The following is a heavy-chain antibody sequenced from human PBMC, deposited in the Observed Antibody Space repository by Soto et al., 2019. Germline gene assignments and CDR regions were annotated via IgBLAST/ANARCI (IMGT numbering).Heavy chain of an antibody. V-gene: IGHV3-33*01. CDR3: ARGHYYDSSGYPHRWFDP. CDR2: IWYDGSNK. Sequence: QVQLVESGGGVVQPGRSLRLSCAASGFTFSSYGMHWVRQAPGKGLEWVAVIWYDGSNKYYADSVKGRFTISRDNSKNTLFLQMNSLRAEDTAVYYCARGHYYDSSGYPHRWFDPWGQGTLVTVSS. J-gene: IGHJ5*02. CDR1: GFTFSSYG. D-gene: IGHD3-22*01.